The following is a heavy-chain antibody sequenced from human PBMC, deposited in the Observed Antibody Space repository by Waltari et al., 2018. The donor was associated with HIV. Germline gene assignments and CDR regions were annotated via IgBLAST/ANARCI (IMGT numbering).Heavy chain of an antibody. CDR2: ISGSGGST. V-gene: IGHV3-23*01. D-gene: IGHD3-22*01. Sequence: EVQLLESGGGLVQPGGSLRLSCAASGFTFSSYAMSWVRQAPGKGLEWVSAISGSGGSTYYADSVKGRFTISRDNSKNTLYLQMNSLRAEDTAVYYCAKDPDYYDSSGQGRGYWGQGTLVTVSS. CDR3: AKDPDYYDSSGQGRGY. J-gene: IGHJ4*02. CDR1: GFTFSSYA.